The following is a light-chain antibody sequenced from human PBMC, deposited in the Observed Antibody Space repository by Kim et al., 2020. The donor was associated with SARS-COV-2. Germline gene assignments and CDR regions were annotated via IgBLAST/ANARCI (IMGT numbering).Light chain of an antibody. CDR3: QKYGKSTKT. J-gene: IGKJ1*01. Sequence: EIVLTQSPGTLSLSPGERPTLSCRASQSVSNNYLAWYQQRPGQAPRLLIDRASKRATGIPDRFSGSWSGTDFTLTISRLEPEDFAVYYWQKYGKSTKTFGPGTKVDIK. CDR2: RAS. V-gene: IGKV3-20*01. CDR1: QSVSNNY.